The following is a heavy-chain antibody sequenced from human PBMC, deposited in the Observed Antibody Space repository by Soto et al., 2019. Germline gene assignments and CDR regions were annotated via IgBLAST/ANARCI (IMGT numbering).Heavy chain of an antibody. CDR3: ARDYSNYTHYYYYGMDV. CDR2: IWYDGSNK. Sequence: GGSLRLSCAASGFTFSSYGMHWVRQAPGKGLEWVAVIWYDGSNKYYADSVKGRFTISRDNSKNTLYLQMNSLRAEDTAVYYCARDYSNYTHYYYYGMDVWGQGTTVTVSS. V-gene: IGHV3-33*01. D-gene: IGHD4-4*01. CDR1: GFTFSSYG. J-gene: IGHJ6*02.